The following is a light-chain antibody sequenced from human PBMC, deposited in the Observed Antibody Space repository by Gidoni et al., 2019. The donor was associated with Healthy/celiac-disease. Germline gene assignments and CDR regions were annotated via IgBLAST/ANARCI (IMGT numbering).Light chain of an antibody. Sequence: DIVMTQSTLSLPVTPGEPASISCRSSQSLLHSNGYNYLDWYLQKPGQSPQLLIYLGSNRASGVPDRFSGSGSGTDFTLKISRVEAEDVGGDYCMQALQTPRTFGQGTKVEIK. CDR3: MQALQTPRT. CDR1: QSLLHSNGYNY. V-gene: IGKV2-28*01. CDR2: LGS. J-gene: IGKJ1*01.